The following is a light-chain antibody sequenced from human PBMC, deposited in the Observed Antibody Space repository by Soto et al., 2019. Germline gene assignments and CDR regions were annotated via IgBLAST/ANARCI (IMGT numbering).Light chain of an antibody. CDR3: LQDVNFPRT. V-gene: IGKV1-6*01. CDR2: AAS. J-gene: IGKJ1*01. CDR1: QGIRND. Sequence: AIQLTQSPSSLSASVGDRVTITCRADQGIRNDLCWYQQKPGKAPKLLIWAASNLQTGVTSRFSGSGSGTDFTLTISSLQPEDSATYYCLQDVNFPRTFGQGTKVEI.